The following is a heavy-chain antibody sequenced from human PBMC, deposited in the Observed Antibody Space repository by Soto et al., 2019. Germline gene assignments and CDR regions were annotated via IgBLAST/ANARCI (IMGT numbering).Heavy chain of an antibody. Sequence: PSETLSLTCAVSCYSISSGYYWGWIRQPPGKGLEWIGSIYHSGSTYYNPSLKGRVTISVDTSKNQFSLKLSSVTAADTAVYYCARDTVTSPYYDILTAYYYYYGMDVWGQGTTVTVSS. J-gene: IGHJ6*02. CDR3: ARDTVTSPYYDILTAYYYYYGMDV. CDR1: CYSISSGYY. CDR2: IYHSGST. D-gene: IGHD3-9*01. V-gene: IGHV4-38-2*02.